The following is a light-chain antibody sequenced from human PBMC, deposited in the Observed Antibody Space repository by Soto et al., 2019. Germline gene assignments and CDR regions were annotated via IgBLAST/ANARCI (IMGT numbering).Light chain of an antibody. CDR1: KLGEKY. Sequence: SYELPQPPSVSVSPGQTASITCSGDKLGEKYACWYQQKPGQSPVLVIYQDTKRPSGIPERFSGSNSGNTATLTISGTQARDEADYFCQAWDYSTAYYVFGPGTKLTVL. CDR2: QDT. CDR3: QAWDYSTAYYV. J-gene: IGLJ1*01. V-gene: IGLV3-1*01.